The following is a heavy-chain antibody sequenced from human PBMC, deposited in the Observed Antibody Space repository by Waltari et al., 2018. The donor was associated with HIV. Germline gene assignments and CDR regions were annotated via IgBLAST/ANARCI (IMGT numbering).Heavy chain of an antibody. D-gene: IGHD6-13*01. V-gene: IGHV3-21*01. CDR2: ISSSSSYI. J-gene: IGHJ6*02. CDR1: GISLSRYS. CDR3: ANSGGIGPYGMDV. Sequence: EVQLVESGGGLVKPGGSLRLACADSGISLSRYSLNWVGQAPGKGLEWVSSISSSSSYIYYADSVKGRFTISRDNAKNSLYLQMNSLRVEDTAVYYCANSGGIGPYGMDVWGQGTTVTVSS.